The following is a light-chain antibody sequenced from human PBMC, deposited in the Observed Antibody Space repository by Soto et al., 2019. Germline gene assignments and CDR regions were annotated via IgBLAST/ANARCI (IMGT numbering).Light chain of an antibody. J-gene: IGLJ1*01. V-gene: IGLV1-40*01. CDR1: SSNIGSGYD. Sequence: VLTQPPSVSGAPGQRVTISCTGKSSNIGSGYDVHWYQQLPGTAPKLLIYGNGNRPSGVPDRFSVSESGTSASLAITGLQAEDEADYYCQSYDSRLSGYVFGTGTKVTVL. CDR2: GNG. CDR3: QSYDSRLSGYV.